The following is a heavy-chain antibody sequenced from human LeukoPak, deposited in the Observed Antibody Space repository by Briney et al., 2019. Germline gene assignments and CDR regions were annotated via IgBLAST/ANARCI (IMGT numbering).Heavy chain of an antibody. V-gene: IGHV4-38-2*02. J-gene: IGHJ3*02. D-gene: IGHD1-26*01. Sequence: SETLSLTCTVSGYSINSVYYWGWIRQPPEKGLEWIGSIHHSGTTYYNPSLKSRVTISMDTSKNQFSLKLSSVTAADTAVYYCARHYGEWEPLGAFDIWGQGTMVTVSS. CDR3: ARHYGEWEPLGAFDI. CDR1: GYSINSVYY. CDR2: IHHSGTT.